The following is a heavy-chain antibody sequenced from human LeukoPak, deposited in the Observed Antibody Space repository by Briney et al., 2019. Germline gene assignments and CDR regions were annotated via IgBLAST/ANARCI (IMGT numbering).Heavy chain of an antibody. V-gene: IGHV3-23*01. Sequence: GVSLRLSCAASGVTFSDYAMSWVRQAPGKGLEWVSAISGSGGNTYYADSVRGRFTISRDKSKNTLFLQMNSLRAEDTAVYYCARGYASGTYYSDYWGQGTLVTVSS. J-gene: IGHJ4*02. CDR1: GVTFSDYA. D-gene: IGHD3-10*01. CDR2: ISGSGGNT. CDR3: ARGYASGTYYSDY.